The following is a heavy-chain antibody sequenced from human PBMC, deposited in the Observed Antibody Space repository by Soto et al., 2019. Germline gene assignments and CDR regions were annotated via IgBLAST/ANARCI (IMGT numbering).Heavy chain of an antibody. CDR1: GYTFTSYA. CDR3: ARKGNGDYAVDY. Sequence: QVQLVQSGAEVKKPGASVKVSCKASGYTFTSYAMHWVRQAPGPRLEWMGWINAGNGNTKYSQKFQGRVTITRDTSASTAYMELSSLRSEDTAVYYCARKGNGDYAVDYWGQGTLVTVST. V-gene: IGHV1-3*01. D-gene: IGHD4-17*01. CDR2: INAGNGNT. J-gene: IGHJ4*02.